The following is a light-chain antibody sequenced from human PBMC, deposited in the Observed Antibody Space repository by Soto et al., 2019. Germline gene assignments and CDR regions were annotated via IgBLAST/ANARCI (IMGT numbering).Light chain of an antibody. CDR1: QFVSSSY. CDR3: QCYGNSPPLT. V-gene: IGKV3-20*01. Sequence: EFVLTQSPGTLSLSPGERASLSCRASQFVSSSYFAWYQQNPGQAPRLLIYGATNRATGIPDRFSGSGSGAYFILIISRLEPEDSAVYYCQCYGNSPPLTFGGGTKVEIK. J-gene: IGKJ4*01. CDR2: GAT.